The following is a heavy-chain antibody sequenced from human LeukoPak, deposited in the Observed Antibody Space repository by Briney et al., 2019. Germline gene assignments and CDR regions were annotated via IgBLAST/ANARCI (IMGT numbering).Heavy chain of an antibody. CDR2: IIPIFGTA. J-gene: IGHJ4*02. CDR3: ARGSPKYCSSTSCPYYFDY. D-gene: IGHD2-2*01. CDR1: GCTFSSYA. V-gene: IGHV1-69*05. Sequence: SVKVSCKASGCTFSSYAISWVRQAPGQGLEWMGGIIPIFGTANYAQKFQGRVTITTDESTSTAYMELSSLRSEDTAVYYCARGSPKYCSSTSCPYYFDYWGQGTLVTVSS.